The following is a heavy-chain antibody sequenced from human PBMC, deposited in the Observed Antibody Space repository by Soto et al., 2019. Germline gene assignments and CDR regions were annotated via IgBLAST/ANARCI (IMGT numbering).Heavy chain of an antibody. D-gene: IGHD3-10*01. J-gene: IGHJ4*02. Sequence: EVQLVESGGGLIQPGGSLRLSCAVSGFTVSNNYMSWVRQAPGKGLEGVSVIYSGGYTAYGDSVKGRFTISRDNSKNTLYLQRKRRRADTPGVYSWATTPGGGGYWGQGTLVTVSS. CDR3: ATTPGGGGY. CDR2: IYSGGYT. V-gene: IGHV3-53*01. CDR1: GFTVSNNY.